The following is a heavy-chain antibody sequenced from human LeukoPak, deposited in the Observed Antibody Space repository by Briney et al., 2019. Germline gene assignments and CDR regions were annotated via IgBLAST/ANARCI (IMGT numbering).Heavy chain of an antibody. V-gene: IGHV3-7*01. Sequence: GGSLRLSCAASGFTFSNYLMSWVRQAPGRGLEWVANINRDGSGTDYVDSVKGRFSISRDNSENSVYLQLNNLRVEDTAVYYCAAWASLNFWGQGTLVTVSS. CDR2: INRDGSGT. CDR1: GFTFSNYL. CDR3: AAWASLNF. D-gene: IGHD7-27*01. J-gene: IGHJ4*02.